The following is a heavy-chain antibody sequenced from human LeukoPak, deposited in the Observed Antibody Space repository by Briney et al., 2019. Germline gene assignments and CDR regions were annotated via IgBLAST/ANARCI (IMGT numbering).Heavy chain of an antibody. CDR2: IYYSGST. J-gene: IGHJ3*02. CDR1: GGSISSFY. V-gene: IGHV4-59*01. CDR3: ARVSPDYYDSSGYRADAFDI. Sequence: PSETLSLTCTVSGGSISSFYWSWIRQPPGKGLEWIGYIYYSGSTNYNPSLKSRVTISVDTSKNQFSLKLSSVTAADTAVYYCARVSPDYYDSSGYRADAFDIWGQGTMVTVSS. D-gene: IGHD3-22*01.